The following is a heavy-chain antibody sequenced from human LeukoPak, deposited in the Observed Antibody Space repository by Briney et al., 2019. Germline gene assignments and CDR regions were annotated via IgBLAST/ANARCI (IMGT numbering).Heavy chain of an antibody. CDR1: GGSISSGSYY. Sequence: SETLSLTCTVSGGSISSGSYYWSWIRQLAGKGLEWIGRIYTSGSTNYNPSLKSRVTISVDTSKNQFSLKLSSVTAADTAVYYCARSNPYDSLDYGDYREEDSLDYWGQGTLVTVSS. V-gene: IGHV4-61*02. D-gene: IGHD4-17*01. CDR2: IYTSGST. CDR3: ARSNPYDSLDYGDYREEDSLDY. J-gene: IGHJ4*02.